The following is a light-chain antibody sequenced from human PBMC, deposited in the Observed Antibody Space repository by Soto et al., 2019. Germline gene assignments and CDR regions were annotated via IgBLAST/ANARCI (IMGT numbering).Light chain of an antibody. CDR3: QQYNSYTWT. CDR1: QSISSW. J-gene: IGKJ1*01. Sequence: DIQMSNSPSTLGASIGDRVTVGCRASQSISSWLAWYQQKPGKAPKLLIYKASSLESGVPSRFSGSGSGTEFTLTISSLQPDDFATYYCQQYNSYTWTFGQGTKVDIK. V-gene: IGKV1-5*03. CDR2: KAS.